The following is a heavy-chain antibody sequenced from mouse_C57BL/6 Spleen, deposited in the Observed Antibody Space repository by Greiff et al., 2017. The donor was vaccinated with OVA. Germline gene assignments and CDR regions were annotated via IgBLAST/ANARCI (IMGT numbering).Heavy chain of an antibody. Sequence: QVQLQQPGAELVKPGASVKLSCKASGYTFTSYWMHWVKQRPGQGLEWIGMIHPNSGSTNYNEKLKSKATLTVDKSSSTAYMQLSSLTSEDSAVYYCARENYYGSSGGYYFDYWGQGTTLTVSS. D-gene: IGHD1-1*01. CDR3: ARENYYGSSGGYYFDY. V-gene: IGHV1-64*01. CDR1: GYTFTSYW. J-gene: IGHJ2*01. CDR2: IHPNSGST.